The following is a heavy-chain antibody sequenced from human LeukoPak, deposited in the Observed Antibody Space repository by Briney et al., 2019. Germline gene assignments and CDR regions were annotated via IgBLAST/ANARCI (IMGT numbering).Heavy chain of an antibody. CDR1: GFTFSSYW. Sequence: GGSLRLSCAASGFTFSSYWMSWVRQAPGKGLEWVANIKQDGSEKYYVDSVKGRFTISRDNAKNSLYLQMNSLRAEDTAVYYCARGLHYYDSSGYYYVPIPSYYFDYWGQGTLVTVSS. CDR3: ARGLHYYDSSGYYYVPIPSYYFDY. CDR2: IKQDGSEK. D-gene: IGHD3-22*01. J-gene: IGHJ4*02. V-gene: IGHV3-7*01.